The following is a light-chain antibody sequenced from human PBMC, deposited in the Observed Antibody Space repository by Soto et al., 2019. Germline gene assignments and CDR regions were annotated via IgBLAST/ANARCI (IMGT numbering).Light chain of an antibody. CDR3: SSYAGSNNVV. J-gene: IGLJ2*01. CDR1: SSDVGGYNY. CDR2: EVS. Sequence: QSALTQPPSASGSPGQSVTISCSGTSSDVGGYNYFFWYQQHPGKATKLMIYEVSKRPSGLPDRFSGSKAGNTACLTVSGQQAEDEADYYGSSYAGSNNVVFGGGTKVTVL. V-gene: IGLV2-8*01.